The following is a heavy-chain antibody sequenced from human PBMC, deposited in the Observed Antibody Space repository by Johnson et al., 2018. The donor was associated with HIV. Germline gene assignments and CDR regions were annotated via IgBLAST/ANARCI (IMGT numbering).Heavy chain of an antibody. CDR1: GFTVSSNY. V-gene: IGHV3-66*02. J-gene: IGHJ3*02. Sequence: VQLVESGGGVVRPGGSLRLSCAASGFTVSSNYMSWVRQAPGKGLEWVSVIYSGGSTYYADSVKGRFTISRDNSKNTLYLQMNSLRAEDTAVYYCARAGSSSSGPRAFDIWGQGTMVTVSS. CDR2: IYSGGST. CDR3: ARAGSSSSGPRAFDI. D-gene: IGHD6-6*01.